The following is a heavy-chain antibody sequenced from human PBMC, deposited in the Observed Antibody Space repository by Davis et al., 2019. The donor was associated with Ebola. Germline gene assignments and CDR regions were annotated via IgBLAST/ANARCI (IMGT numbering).Heavy chain of an antibody. Sequence: MPSETLSLTCTVSGGSISSSSYYWGWIRQPPGKGLEWIGYIYHSGSTYYNPSLKSRVTISVDRSKNQFSLKLSSVTAADTAVYYCARGRRVLVPAALGYWGQGTLVTVSS. CDR1: GGSISSSSYY. J-gene: IGHJ4*02. D-gene: IGHD2-2*01. CDR3: ARGRRVLVPAALGY. V-gene: IGHV4-39*07. CDR2: IYHSGST.